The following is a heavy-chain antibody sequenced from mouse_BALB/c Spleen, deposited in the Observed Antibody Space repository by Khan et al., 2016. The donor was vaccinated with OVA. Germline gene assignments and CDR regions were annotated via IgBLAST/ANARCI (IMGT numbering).Heavy chain of an antibody. CDR3: ASSGWGWVAY. Sequence: VQLKESGPELVKPGASMKISCKASGYSFTGYIMNWVKQSHGKSLEWIGLINPSNGDTNYNQTLKGKATFSRDKSTTTVFLQVIRLTSEDSAGYYCASSGWGWVAYGGGGTLVTVSA. J-gene: IGHJ3*01. D-gene: IGHD1-1*02. CDR1: GYSFTGYI. CDR2: INPSNGDT. V-gene: IGHV1-37*01.